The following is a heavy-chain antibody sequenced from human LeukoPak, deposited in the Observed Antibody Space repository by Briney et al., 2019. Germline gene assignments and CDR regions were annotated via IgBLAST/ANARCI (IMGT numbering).Heavy chain of an antibody. D-gene: IGHD3-10*01. J-gene: IGHJ4*02. V-gene: IGHV4-4*07. Sequence: SETLSLTCTVSGGSISSYYWSWIRQPAGKGLEWIGRIYTSGSTNYNPSLKSRVTISVDTSKNQFSLKLSSVTAADTAVYYCASFTYYYGSGRRRQTVYHDYWGQGTLVTVSS. CDR2: IYTSGST. CDR3: ASFTYYYGSGRRRQTVYHDY. CDR1: GGSISSYY.